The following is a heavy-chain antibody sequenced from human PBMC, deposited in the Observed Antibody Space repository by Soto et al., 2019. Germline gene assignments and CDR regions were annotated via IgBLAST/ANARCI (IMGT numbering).Heavy chain of an antibody. J-gene: IGHJ4*02. CDR2: IRSKANSYAT. CDR1: GFTFSGSA. Sequence: QPGGSLRLSCAASGFTFSGSAMHWVRQASGKGLEWVGRIRSKANSYATAYAASVKGRFTISRDDSKNTAYLQMNSLKTEDTAVYYCTYDILTGYHDYWGQGTLVTVSS. V-gene: IGHV3-73*01. CDR3: TYDILTGYHDY. D-gene: IGHD3-9*01.